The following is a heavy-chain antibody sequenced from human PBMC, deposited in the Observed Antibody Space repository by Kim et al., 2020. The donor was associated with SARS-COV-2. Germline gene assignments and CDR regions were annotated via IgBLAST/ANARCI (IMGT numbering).Heavy chain of an antibody. V-gene: IGHV4-34*01. J-gene: IGHJ6*03. CDR2: INHSGST. CDR1: GGSFSGYY. Sequence: SETLSLTCAVYGGSFSGYYWSWIRQPPGKGLEWIGEINHSGSTNYNPSLKSRVTISVDTSKNQFSLKLSSVTAADTAVYYCARGRYCSSTSCSGGFYYYYMDVWGKGTTVTVSS. CDR3: ARGRYCSSTSCSGGFYYYYMDV. D-gene: IGHD2-2*01.